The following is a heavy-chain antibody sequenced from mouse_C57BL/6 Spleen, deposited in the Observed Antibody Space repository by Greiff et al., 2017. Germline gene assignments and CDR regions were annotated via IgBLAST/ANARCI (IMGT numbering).Heavy chain of an antibody. D-gene: IGHD2-3*01. CDR2: IDPSDSYT. CDR3: ARVSNGYLFAY. V-gene: IGHV1-50*01. Sequence: VQLQQPGAELVKPGASVKLSCKASGYTFTSYWMQWVKQRPGQGLEWIGEIDPSDSYTNYNQKFKGKATLTVDTSSSTAYMQLSSLTSEDSAVYWCARVSNGYLFAYWGQGTLVTVSA. J-gene: IGHJ3*01. CDR1: GYTFTSYW.